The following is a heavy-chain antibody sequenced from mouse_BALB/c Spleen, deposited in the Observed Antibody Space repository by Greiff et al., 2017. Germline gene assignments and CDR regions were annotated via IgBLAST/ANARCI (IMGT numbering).Heavy chain of an antibody. D-gene: IGHD1-2*01. CDR2: IYPGDGDT. J-gene: IGHJ2*01. V-gene: IGHV1-80*01. CDR1: GYAFSSSW. CDR3: ARYITTATYYFDY. Sequence: QVQLKQPGAELVKPGASVKISCKASGYAFSSSWMNWVKQRPGQGLEWIGRIYPGDGDTNYNGKFKGKATLTADKSSSTAYMQLSSLTSVDSAVYFCARYITTATYYFDYWGQGTTLTVSS.